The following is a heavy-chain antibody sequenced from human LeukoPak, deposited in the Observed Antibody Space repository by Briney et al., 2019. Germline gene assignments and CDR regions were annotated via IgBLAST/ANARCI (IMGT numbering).Heavy chain of an antibody. J-gene: IGHJ5*02. CDR3: ARVEASWSGYYGGDNWFDP. V-gene: IGHV1-69*05. CDR1: GYTFTSYD. D-gene: IGHD3-3*01. CDR2: IIPIFGTA. Sequence: ASVKVSCKASGYTFTSYDINWVRQATGQGLEWMGGIIPIFGTANYAQKFQGRVTITTDESTSTAYMELSSLRSEDTAVYYCARVEASWSGYYGGDNWFDPWGQGTLVTVSS.